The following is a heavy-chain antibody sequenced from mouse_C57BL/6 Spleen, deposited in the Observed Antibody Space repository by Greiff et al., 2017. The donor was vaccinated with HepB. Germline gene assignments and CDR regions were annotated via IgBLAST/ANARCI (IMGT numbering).Heavy chain of an antibody. CDR2: IYPGSGNT. CDR3: ARGISTWFAY. CDR1: GYTFTDYY. Sequence: VQLQQSGAELVRPGASVKLSCKASGYTFTDYYINWVKQRPGQGLEWIARIYPGSGNTYYNEKFKGKATLTAEKSSSTAYMQLSSLTSEDSAVYLCARGISTWFAYWGQGTLVTVSA. J-gene: IGHJ3*01. V-gene: IGHV1-76*01.